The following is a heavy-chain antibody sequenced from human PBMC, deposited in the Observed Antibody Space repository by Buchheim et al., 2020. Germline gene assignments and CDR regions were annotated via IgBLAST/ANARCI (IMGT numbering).Heavy chain of an antibody. CDR1: GFTFDDYG. CDR3: ARAPFCSGGSCYIDY. V-gene: IGHV3-20*04. J-gene: IGHJ4*02. D-gene: IGHD2-15*01. CDR2: INWNGDST. Sequence: EVQLVDSGGGVVRPGESLRLSCAASGFTFDDYGMSWVRQAPGKGLEWVFGINWNGDSTGYADSVKGRFTISRVNAKNSLYLQMNSLRVEDTALYYCARAPFCSGGSCYIDYWGQETL.